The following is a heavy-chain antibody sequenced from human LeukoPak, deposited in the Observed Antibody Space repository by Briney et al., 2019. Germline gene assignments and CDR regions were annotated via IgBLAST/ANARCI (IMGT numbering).Heavy chain of an antibody. CDR3: ARDLGGYSGYDDAFDI. CDR2: IIPILGIA. J-gene: IGHJ3*02. D-gene: IGHD5-12*01. CDR1: GGTFSSYA. V-gene: IGHV1-69*04. Sequence: ASVKVSCKASGGTFSSYAISWVRQAPGQGLEWMGRIIPILGIANYAQKFQGRVTITADKSTSTAYMELSSLRSEDTAVYSCARDLGGYSGYDDAFDIWGQGTMVTVSS.